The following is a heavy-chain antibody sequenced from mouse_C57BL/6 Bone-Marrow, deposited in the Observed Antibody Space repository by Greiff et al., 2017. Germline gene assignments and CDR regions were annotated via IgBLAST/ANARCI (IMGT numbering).Heavy chain of an antibody. Sequence: VQLQQSGPVLVKPGASVKMSCKASGYTFTDYYMNWVKQSHGKSLEWIGVINPYNGGTSYNQKFKGKATLTVDKSSSTAYMELNSMTSEDSAVYYCAREGDGYYLWYFDVWGTETTGTVSS. CDR2: INPYNGGT. V-gene: IGHV1-19*01. CDR3: AREGDGYYLWYFDV. D-gene: IGHD2-3*01. CDR1: GYTFTDYY. J-gene: IGHJ1*03.